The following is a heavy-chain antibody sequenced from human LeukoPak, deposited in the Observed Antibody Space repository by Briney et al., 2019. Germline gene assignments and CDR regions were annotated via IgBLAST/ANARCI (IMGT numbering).Heavy chain of an antibody. CDR1: GYTFTGYY. D-gene: IGHD4/OR15-4a*01. CDR3: VPSANYYYFDY. J-gene: IGHJ4*02. Sequence: ASVKVSCKASGYTFTGYYMDWVRQAPGLGFEWMGWINPKSGGTSYPQKFQGRLTMTRDTSISTAYMELSRLRSDDTAVYYCVPSANYYYFDYWGQGTLVTVSS. V-gene: IGHV1-2*02. CDR2: INPKSGGT.